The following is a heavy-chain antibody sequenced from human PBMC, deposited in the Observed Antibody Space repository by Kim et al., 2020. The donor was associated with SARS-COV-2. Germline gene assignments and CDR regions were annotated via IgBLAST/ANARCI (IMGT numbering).Heavy chain of an antibody. CDR3: ARVHSSRWSFDY. CDR1: GFTFSSYS. V-gene: IGHV3-21*01. CDR2: ISNNSSYI. Sequence: GGSLRLSCAASGFTFSSYSMNWVRQAPGKGLEWVASISNNSSYIYYADSVKGRFTISRDNAKNTLYLQMNSLRAEDTAVYYCARVHSSRWSFDYWGRGTLVTVST. D-gene: IGHD6-13*01. J-gene: IGHJ4*02.